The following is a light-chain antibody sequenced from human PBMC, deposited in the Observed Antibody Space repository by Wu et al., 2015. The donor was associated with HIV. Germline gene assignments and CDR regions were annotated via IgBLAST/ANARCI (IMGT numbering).Light chain of an antibody. Sequence: EIVLTQSPGTLSLSPGERATLSCRASQSVSSSYLAWYQQKPGQAPRLLIYGASSRATGSPQTGFSGSGSGTDFTLTISRLEPEDFAVYYCQQYGSSPPRYTFGQGTKLEIK. J-gene: IGKJ2*01. CDR2: GAS. CDR3: QQYGSSPPRYT. CDR1: QSVSSSY. V-gene: IGKV3-20*01.